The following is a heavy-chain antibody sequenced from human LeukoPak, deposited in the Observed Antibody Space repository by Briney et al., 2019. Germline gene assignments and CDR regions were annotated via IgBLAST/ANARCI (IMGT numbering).Heavy chain of an antibody. Sequence: GGSLRRSCAASGFTFSSYAMRWVRQAPGKGLEGVSVISGSGTNTYYADYVKGRFHISRDNSKNPLYLQMTSLRAEDTAVYYCARDPPGSILAFDPWGQGTLVTVSS. CDR1: GFTFSSYA. D-gene: IGHD2-15*01. CDR3: ARDPPGSILAFDP. CDR2: ISGSGTNT. J-gene: IGHJ5*02. V-gene: IGHV3-23*01.